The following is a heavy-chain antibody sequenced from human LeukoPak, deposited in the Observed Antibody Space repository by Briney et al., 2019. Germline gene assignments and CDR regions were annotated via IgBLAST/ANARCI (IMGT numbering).Heavy chain of an antibody. CDR1: GFTFSSYW. CDR2: IKQDGSEK. D-gene: IGHD5-18*01. V-gene: IGHV3-7*01. J-gene: IGHJ4*02. CDR3: ARHLSGITGYTYGRGIDY. Sequence: GGSLRLSCAASGFTFSSYWMSWVRQAPGKGLEWVANIKQDGSEKYYVDSVKGRFTISRDNAKNSLYLQMNSLRAEDTALYYCARHLSGITGYTYGRGIDYWGQGTLVTVSS.